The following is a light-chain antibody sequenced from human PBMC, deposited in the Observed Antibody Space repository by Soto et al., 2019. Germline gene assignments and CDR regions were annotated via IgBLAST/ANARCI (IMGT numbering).Light chain of an antibody. CDR3: QHNNNWPPVFT. CDR2: DAS. J-gene: IGKJ2*01. V-gene: IGKV3-15*01. CDR1: QSIRNN. Sequence: EMVMTQSPATLSVSPGERATLSCRASQSIRNNLAWFQQKPGQAPRLLIYDASTRAPGIPARFSGSGSGTEFTLTILSLHSVDFAVYYCQHNNNWPPVFTFGQGTKVEIK.